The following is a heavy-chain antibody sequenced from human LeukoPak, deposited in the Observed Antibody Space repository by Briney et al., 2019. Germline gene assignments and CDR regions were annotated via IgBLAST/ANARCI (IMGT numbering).Heavy chain of an antibody. Sequence: SETLSLTCTVSGGSISSYYWSWIRQTPGKGLEWIGYIYFNGYTNYNPSLKSRVTISVDTSKNHFSLKLSAVTAADTAVYYCARAVRGVITYYYYYYYMDVWGKGTTVTVSS. D-gene: IGHD3-10*02. CDR3: ARAVRGVITYYYYYYYMDV. V-gene: IGHV4-59*12. CDR1: GGSISSYY. CDR2: IYFNGYT. J-gene: IGHJ6*03.